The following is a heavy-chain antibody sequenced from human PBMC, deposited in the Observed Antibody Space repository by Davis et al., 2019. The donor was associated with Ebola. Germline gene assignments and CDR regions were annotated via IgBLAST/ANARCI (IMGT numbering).Heavy chain of an antibody. J-gene: IGHJ4*02. CDR3: ARLALSDYDILTGYSPFDY. CDR2: IIRSISYI. V-gene: IGHV3-21*01. Sequence: PGRCLTPASEPSRLISRNYVMSWVRQAPGKGLEWVSSIIRSISYIYYADSVKGRFTSSRDTAKNSLYLQMNSLKAEDTAVYYCARLALSDYDILTGYSPFDYWGQGTLVTVSS. D-gene: IGHD3-9*01. CDR1: RLISRNYV.